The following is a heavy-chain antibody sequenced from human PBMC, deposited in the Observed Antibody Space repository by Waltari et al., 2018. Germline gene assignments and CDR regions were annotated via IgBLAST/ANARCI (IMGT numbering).Heavy chain of an antibody. D-gene: IGHD3-16*01. CDR1: GFTFSSYA. J-gene: IGHJ1*01. V-gene: IGHV3-30-3*01. CDR3: ARDSPGGAWVPGEH. CDR2: ISYDGGNK. Sequence: QVQLVESGGGVVQPGRSLRLSCAASGFTFSSYAMHWVRQAPGKALEWVAVISYDGGNKYYADSVKGRFTIFRDNSKNTLYLQMNSLRAEDTAVYYCARDSPGGAWVPGEHWGQGTLVTVSS.